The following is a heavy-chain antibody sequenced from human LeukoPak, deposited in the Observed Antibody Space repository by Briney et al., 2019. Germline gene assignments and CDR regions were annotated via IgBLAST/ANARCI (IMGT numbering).Heavy chain of an antibody. V-gene: IGHV1-2*02. CDR3: ARDGEYGTGTYYRGSFDY. CDR2: IHPRSGDT. Sequence: ASVKVSCKASGYSFTAFYIHWVRQAPGQGLEWMGWIHPRSGDTRYAQKFQGRVTMARDTSISTVYMDLSSLGSDDTAVYYCARDGEYGTGTYYRGSFDYWGQGILVTVSS. D-gene: IGHD3-10*01. J-gene: IGHJ4*02. CDR1: GYSFTAFY.